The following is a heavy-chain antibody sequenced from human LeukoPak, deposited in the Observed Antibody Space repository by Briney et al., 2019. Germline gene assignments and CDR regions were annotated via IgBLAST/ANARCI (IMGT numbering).Heavy chain of an antibody. CDR2: IYYSGST. V-gene: IGHV4-31*03. J-gene: IGHJ3*02. CDR1: GGSISSGGYS. CDR3: ARESYCSGGRCFSIANDAFDI. D-gene: IGHD2-15*01. Sequence: SQTLSLTCTVSGGSISSGGYSWSWIRQHPGKGLEWIGYIYYSGSTHYNPSLKSRVTISVDTSKNQFSLKLSSVTAADTAVYYCARESYCSGGRCFSIANDAFDIWGQGTMVTVSS.